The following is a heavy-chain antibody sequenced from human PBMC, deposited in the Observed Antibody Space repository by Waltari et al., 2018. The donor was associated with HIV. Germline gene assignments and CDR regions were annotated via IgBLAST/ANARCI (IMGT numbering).Heavy chain of an antibody. CDR3: ARVSSLTGYYKALDY. D-gene: IGHD3-9*01. CDR2: IYHSGST. V-gene: IGHV4-4*02. CDR1: GGPISSRNW. Sequence: QVQLQDSGPGLVKPSGTLSLTCFVSGGPISSRNWWSWVRQPPGKGLEWIGEIYHSGSTNYNPSLKSRVTISVDKSKDKFTLKLRSVTAADTAVYFCARVSSLTGYYKALDYWGQGTLVTVSS. J-gene: IGHJ4*02.